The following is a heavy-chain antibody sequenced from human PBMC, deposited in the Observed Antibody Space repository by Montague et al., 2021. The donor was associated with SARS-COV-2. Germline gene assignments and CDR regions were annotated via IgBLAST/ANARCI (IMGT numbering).Heavy chain of an antibody. CDR1: GGSFSGYY. D-gene: IGHD1-20*01. V-gene: IGHV4-34*01. CDR3: ARGLITGNDFDY. J-gene: IGHJ4*02. CDR2: INHSGTT. Sequence: SETLSLTCAVYGGSFSGYYWTWIRQSPGKGLEWIAEINHSGTTNYNFNPSLRSRVTISVDTSKNQFSLKLSSVTAADTAVYYCARGLITGNDFDYWGQGTLVTVSS.